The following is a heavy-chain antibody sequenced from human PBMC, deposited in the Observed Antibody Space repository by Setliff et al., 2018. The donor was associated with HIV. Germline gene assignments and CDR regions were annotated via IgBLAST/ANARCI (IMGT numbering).Heavy chain of an antibody. CDR3: ARDTSSSY. J-gene: IGHJ4*02. Sequence: ASVKVSCKASGYSFSDYYIHWLRQAPGHGFQWMGWISPKYGGTNYAQNFQGRFTMTRDTSISTAYMELSSLGSDDTAVYFCARDTSSSYWGQGTPVTVSS. V-gene: IGHV1-2*02. CDR2: ISPKYGGT. CDR1: GYSFSDYY. D-gene: IGHD2-2*01.